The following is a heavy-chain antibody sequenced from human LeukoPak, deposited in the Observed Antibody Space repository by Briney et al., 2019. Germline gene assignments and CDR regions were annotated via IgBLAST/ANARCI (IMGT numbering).Heavy chain of an antibody. CDR3: ARDLDYYDSSGFDY. D-gene: IGHD3-22*01. V-gene: IGHV3-21*01. J-gene: IGHJ4*02. Sequence: GGSLRLSCAASGFTFSSYSMNWVRRAPGKGLEWVSSISSSSSYIYYADSVKGRFTISRDNAKNSLYLQMNSLRAEDTAVYYCARDLDYYDSSGFDYWGQGTLVTVSS. CDR2: ISSSSSYI. CDR1: GFTFSSYS.